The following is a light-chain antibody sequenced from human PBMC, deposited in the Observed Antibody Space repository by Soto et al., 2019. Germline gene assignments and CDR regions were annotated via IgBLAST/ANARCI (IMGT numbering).Light chain of an antibody. J-gene: IGKJ4*01. CDR1: QSINNW. V-gene: IGKV1-5*03. CDR3: KQYDSYPFP. Sequence: DIQMTQSPSTLSASEGDRVTITCRASQSINNWLARYQQKPGKAPKLLISKASNLKSGVPSRFSGTGSGTEYTLTISSLQPDDFASYYCKQYDSYPFPFGGGTKVEI. CDR2: KAS.